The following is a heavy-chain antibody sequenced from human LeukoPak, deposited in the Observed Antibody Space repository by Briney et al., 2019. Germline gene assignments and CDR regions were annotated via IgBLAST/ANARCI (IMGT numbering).Heavy chain of an antibody. CDR3: ARLWPFDY. CDR2: IKQDGSEK. Sequence: GGSLRLSCAASGFSFSDYWMTWVRQAPGKGLEWVAHIKQDGSEKYSVDPIKGRFTLSRDNAKNLVYMQLNSLRAEDTAVYYCARLWPFDYWGQGTLVTVSS. CDR1: GFSFSDYW. J-gene: IGHJ4*02. D-gene: IGHD2-21*01. V-gene: IGHV3-7*01.